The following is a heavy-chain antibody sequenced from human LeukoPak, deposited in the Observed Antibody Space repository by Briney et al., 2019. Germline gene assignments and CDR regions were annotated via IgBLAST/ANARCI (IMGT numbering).Heavy chain of an antibody. CDR1: GGYIITSGHY. V-gene: IGHV4-39*07. D-gene: IGHD6-19*01. Sequence: SETLSLTCTVSGGYIITSGHYWGWIRQPPGKGLEWIGEINHSGSTNYNPSLKSRVTISVDTPKNQFSLKLSSVTAADTAVYYCAREPYSSGWYRTYYYYYYYMDVWGKGTTVTVSS. CDR3: AREPYSSGWYRTYYYYYYYMDV. CDR2: INHSGST. J-gene: IGHJ6*03.